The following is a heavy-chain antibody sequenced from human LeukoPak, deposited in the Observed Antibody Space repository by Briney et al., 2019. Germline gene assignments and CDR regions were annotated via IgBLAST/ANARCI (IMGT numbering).Heavy chain of an antibody. CDR3: ARRDSSGYYYPY. CDR1: GYKFTNYW. Sequence: GESLKISCKASGYKFTNYWIGWVRQMPGKGLEWMTIIYPGDSETRYSPSFQGQVTISADKSIGTMYLQWSSLKASDTAMYYCARRDSSGYYYPYWGQGTLVTVSS. CDR2: IYPGDSET. D-gene: IGHD3-22*01. J-gene: IGHJ4*02. V-gene: IGHV5-51*01.